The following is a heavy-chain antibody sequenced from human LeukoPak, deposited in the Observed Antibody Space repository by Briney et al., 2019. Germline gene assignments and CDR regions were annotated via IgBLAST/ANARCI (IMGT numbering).Heavy chain of an antibody. D-gene: IGHD3-10*01. CDR2: IYYSGTT. J-gene: IGHJ4*02. Sequence: PSETLSLTCTVSGASINTYYWSWIRQLPGKGLEWIGYIYYSGTTSYNPSLKTRVTISIDTSKNQFSLKLSSVTAADTAVYYCARVLRPMASQYYFDYRGQGTLVTVSS. V-gene: IGHV4-59*01. CDR1: GASINTYY. CDR3: ARVLRPMASQYYFDY.